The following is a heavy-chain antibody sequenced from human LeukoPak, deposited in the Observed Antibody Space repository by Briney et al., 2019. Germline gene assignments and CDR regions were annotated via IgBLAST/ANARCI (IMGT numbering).Heavy chain of an antibody. V-gene: IGHV3-21*01. CDR1: GLILKIYI. CDR3: VINYGFY. J-gene: IGHJ4*02. D-gene: IGHD3/OR15-3a*01. CDR2: IDTDSTQS. Sequence: GGSLRLSCAASGLILKIYIVSWVRQTPGKGLEWVASIDTDSTQSWYGDSVKGRFTISRDNTKNSLFLQMHSLRVEDTATYYCVINYGFYWGQGTLVSVSS.